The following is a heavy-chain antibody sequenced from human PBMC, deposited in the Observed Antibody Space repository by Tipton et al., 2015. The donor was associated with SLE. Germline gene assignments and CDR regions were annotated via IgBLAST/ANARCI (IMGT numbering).Heavy chain of an antibody. CDR2: ISGSSGYI. D-gene: IGHD1-26*01. V-gene: IGHV3-21*01. Sequence: SLRLSCAASGFSFNSYNINWVRQAPGQGLEWVSSISGSSGYIDYADSVKGRFAISRDNAKNSLYLQMISLRAEDTAVYCCARARRGSGSYYYYMDVWGQGTTVTVSS. CDR1: GFSFNSYN. J-gene: IGHJ6*03. CDR3: ARARRGSGSYYYYMDV.